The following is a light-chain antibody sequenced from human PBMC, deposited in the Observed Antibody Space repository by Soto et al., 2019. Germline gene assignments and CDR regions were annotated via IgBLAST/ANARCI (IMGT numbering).Light chain of an antibody. V-gene: IGKV3-20*01. CDR3: KQYCSSPWT. CDR2: GAS. J-gene: IGKJ1*01. Sequence: ENVLTQSPGTLSLSQGERATLSCRASQSVSSSYLAWYQQKPGQAPRPLIYGASSRAIGIPDRFSGSGSGTDFTLTISILEPEDFAVYYCKQYCSSPWTFGQETKVDIK. CDR1: QSVSSSY.